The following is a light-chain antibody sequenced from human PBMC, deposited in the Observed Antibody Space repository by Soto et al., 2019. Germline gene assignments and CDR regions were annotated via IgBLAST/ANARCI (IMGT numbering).Light chain of an antibody. J-gene: IGKJ2*01. V-gene: IGKV3-20*01. CDR2: GAS. CDR3: QQYGSSPPNT. Sequence: EIVLTQSPGTLSLSPGERATLSCRASQSVSSSYLAWYQQKPDQAPRLLIYGASSRATGIPDRFSGSGSGTDFTLTISRLEPEDFAVYYCQQYGSSPPNTSGQGTKLEIK. CDR1: QSVSSSY.